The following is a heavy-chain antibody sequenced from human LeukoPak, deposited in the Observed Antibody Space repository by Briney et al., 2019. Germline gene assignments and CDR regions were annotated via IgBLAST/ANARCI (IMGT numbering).Heavy chain of an antibody. V-gene: IGHV4-59*01. D-gene: IGHD3-10*01. CDR2: IYYSGST. J-gene: IGHJ4*02. CDR1: GGSISSYY. Sequence: SETLSLTCTVSGGSISSYYWRWIRQPPGKGLEWIGYIYYSGSTNYNPSLKSRVTISVDTSKNQFSLKLSSVTAADTAVYYCARGGGYFDYWGQGTLVTVSS. CDR3: ARGGGYFDY.